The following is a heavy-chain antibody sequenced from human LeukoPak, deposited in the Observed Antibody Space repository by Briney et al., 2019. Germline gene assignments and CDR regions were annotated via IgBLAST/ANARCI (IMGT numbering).Heavy chain of an antibody. D-gene: IGHD1-26*01. CDR2: IRSKANSYAT. CDR1: GFTFSGSA. Sequence: GGSLRLSCAASGFTFSGSAMHWVRQASGKGLEWVGRIRSKANSYATAYAASVKGRFTISKDDSKNTAYLQMNSLKTEDTAVYYCTRRYSGSYPLALDIWGQGTMVTVSS. J-gene: IGHJ3*02. CDR3: TRRYSGSYPLALDI. V-gene: IGHV3-73*01.